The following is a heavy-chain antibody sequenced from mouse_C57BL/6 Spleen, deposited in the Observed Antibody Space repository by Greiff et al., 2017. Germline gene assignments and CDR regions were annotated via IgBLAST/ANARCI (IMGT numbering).Heavy chain of an antibody. CDR1: GYTFTDYE. CDR2: IDPETGGT. D-gene: IGHD2-4*01. J-gene: IGHJ3*01. V-gene: IGHV1-15*01. CDR3: TREDDYDRNWFAY. Sequence: QVQLQQSGAELVRPGASVTLSCKASGYTFTDYEMHWVKQTPVHGLEWIGAIDPETGGTAYNQKFKGKAILTADKSSSTAYMELRSLTSEDSAVYYCTREDDYDRNWFAYWGQGTLVTVSA.